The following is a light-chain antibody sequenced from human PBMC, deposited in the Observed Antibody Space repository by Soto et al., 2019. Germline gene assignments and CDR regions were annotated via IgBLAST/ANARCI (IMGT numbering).Light chain of an antibody. V-gene: IGKV3-15*01. Sequence: EIVLTQSPATLSVSPGARATLSCRASQTVGTSLVWYQQKPGQAPSLLIYGASTRAAGIPDRFSGSGSGTDFTLTISSLQSEDFAVDYCQQDNGWPLTVGGGNEVEIK. CDR1: QTVGTS. CDR2: GAS. J-gene: IGKJ4*01. CDR3: QQDNGWPLT.